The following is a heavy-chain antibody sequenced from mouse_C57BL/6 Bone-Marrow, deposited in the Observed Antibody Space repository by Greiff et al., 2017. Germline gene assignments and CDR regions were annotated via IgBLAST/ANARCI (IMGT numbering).Heavy chain of an antibody. V-gene: IGHV5-6*01. CDR1: GFTFSSYG. J-gene: IGHJ3*01. D-gene: IGHD2-3*01. CDR3: ARHSARIYDGYYAWFAY. Sequence: EVMLVESGGDLVKPGGSLKLSCAASGFTFSSYGMSWVRQTPDKRLEWVATISSGGSYTYYPDSVKGRFTISRDNAKNTLYLQMSSLKSEDTAMYYCARHSARIYDGYYAWFAYWGQGTLVTVAA. CDR2: ISSGGSYT.